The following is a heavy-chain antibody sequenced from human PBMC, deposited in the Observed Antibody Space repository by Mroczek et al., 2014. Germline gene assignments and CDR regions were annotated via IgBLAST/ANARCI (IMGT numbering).Heavy chain of an antibody. V-gene: IGHV4-59*01. CDR3: ARGGSGSYVDY. CDR1: GGSISSYY. CDR2: IYYSGST. D-gene: IGHD1-26*01. J-gene: IGHJ4*03. Sequence: QVQLQQWGPGLVKPSETLSLTCTISGGSISSYYWSWIRQPPGKGLEWIGYIYYSGSTNYNPSLKSRVTISVDTSKNQFSLKLSSVTAADTAVYYCARGGSGSYVDYVGPGTLVTVSS.